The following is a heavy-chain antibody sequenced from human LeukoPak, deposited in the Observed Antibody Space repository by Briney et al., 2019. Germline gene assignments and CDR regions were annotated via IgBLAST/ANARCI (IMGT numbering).Heavy chain of an antibody. D-gene: IGHD3-22*01. V-gene: IGHV3-74*01. CDR2: INSDGSST. Sequence: HPGGSLRLSCAASGFTLSTYWMHWVRQGPGKGLVWVARINSDGSSTSYAESVKGRFTISRDNAKNTLYLQMNNLRAEDTAVYYCAMRYNDSSGYKGALDIWGQGTMAPVSS. J-gene: IGHJ3*02. CDR3: AMRYNDSSGYKGALDI. CDR1: GFTLSTYW.